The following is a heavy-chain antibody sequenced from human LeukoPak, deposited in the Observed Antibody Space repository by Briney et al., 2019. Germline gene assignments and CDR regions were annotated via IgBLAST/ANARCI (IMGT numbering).Heavy chain of an antibody. CDR1: GFAFTSFT. CDR2: ISGTGGNT. D-gene: IGHD6-19*01. V-gene: IGHV3-23*01. J-gene: IGHJ4*02. CDR3: AKDHGVAVTGMYY. Sequence: GGSLRLSCAASGFAFTSFTMNWVRQTPGKGLEWDSSISGTGGNTYYADSVKGWFTISRDNSRNTLYLQMNSLRAEDTAVYYCAKDHGVAVTGMYYWGQGTLVTVSS.